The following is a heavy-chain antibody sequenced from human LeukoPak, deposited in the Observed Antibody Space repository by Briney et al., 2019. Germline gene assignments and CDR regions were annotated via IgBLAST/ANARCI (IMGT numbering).Heavy chain of an antibody. CDR1: GVSLCGYY. CDR2: ISYSGST. V-gene: IGHV4-59*01. Sequence: SETLSLTCSVSGVSLCGYYWSWLRQPPGKGPECIGYISYSGSTKYSPSLKSRVTISIDTSRNQFSLKVTSVTAADTAVYYCARDTGSSWYPEYFHHWGQGTLVTVSS. CDR3: ARDTGSSWYPEYFHH. D-gene: IGHD6-13*01. J-gene: IGHJ1*01.